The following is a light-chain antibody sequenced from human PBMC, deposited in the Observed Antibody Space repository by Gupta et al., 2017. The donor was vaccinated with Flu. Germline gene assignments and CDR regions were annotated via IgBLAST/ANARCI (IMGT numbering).Light chain of an antibody. CDR3: HQRRNGPRGGT. J-gene: IGKJ1*01. CDR2: DAS. V-gene: IGKV3-11*01. Sequence: TLSLSPGERATLSCRASQSVSYYLAWYQQKPGQAPRLLIYDASNRATGIPARFSGSGSGTDFTLTISSLEPEDFAVYYCHQRRNGPRGGTFGQGTKVEIK. CDR1: QSVSYY.